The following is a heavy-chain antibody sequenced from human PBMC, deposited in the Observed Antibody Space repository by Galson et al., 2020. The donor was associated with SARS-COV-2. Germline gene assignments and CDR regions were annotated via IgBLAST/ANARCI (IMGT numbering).Heavy chain of an antibody. Sequence: SETLSLTCAVYGGSFSGYYWSWIRQPPGKGLEWIGEINHSGSTNYNPSLKSRVTISVDTSKNQFSLKLSSVIAADTAVYYCARSTQVVVGARLFDYWGQGTLVTVSS. CDR1: GGSFSGYY. CDR3: ARSTQVVVGARLFDY. D-gene: IGHD1-26*01. CDR2: INHSGST. V-gene: IGHV4-34*01. J-gene: IGHJ4*02.